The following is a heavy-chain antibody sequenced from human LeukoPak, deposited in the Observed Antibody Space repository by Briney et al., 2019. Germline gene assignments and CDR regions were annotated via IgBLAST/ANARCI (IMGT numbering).Heavy chain of an antibody. V-gene: IGHV1-8*01. Sequence: ASVKVSCKASGYTFTSYDINWVRQATGQGLEWMGWMNPNSGNTGYAQKFQGRVTMTRNTSISTAYMELSSLRSEDTAVYYCARIRQRGTKYYFDYWGQGTLVTVSS. D-gene: IGHD1-7*01. CDR3: ARIRQRGTKYYFDY. CDR1: GYTFTSYD. CDR2: MNPNSGNT. J-gene: IGHJ4*02.